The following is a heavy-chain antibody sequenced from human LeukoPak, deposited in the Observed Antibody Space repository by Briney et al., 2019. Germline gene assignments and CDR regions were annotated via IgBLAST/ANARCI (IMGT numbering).Heavy chain of an antibody. J-gene: IGHJ4*02. Sequence: SQTLSLTCTVSGGSIRSGGYYWSWIRQHPGKGLEWIGYIYYSGSTYYNPSLKSRVTISVDTSKNQFSLKLSSVTAADTAVYYCARGLDPDFWSSSTTHYFDYWGQGTLVTVSS. D-gene: IGHD3-3*01. CDR1: GGSIRSGGYY. CDR2: IYYSGST. V-gene: IGHV4-31*03. CDR3: ARGLDPDFWSSSTTHYFDY.